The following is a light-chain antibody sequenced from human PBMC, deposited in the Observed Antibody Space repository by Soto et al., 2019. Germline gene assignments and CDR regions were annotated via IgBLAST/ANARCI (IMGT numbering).Light chain of an antibody. CDR3: ETWDSSLSAGRV. Sequence: QSVLTQPPSVSAAPGQKVTISCSGSSSNIGNNYVSWYQQLPGTAPKLLIYENNKRPSGIPDRFSGSKSGTSATLGITGLQTGDEADYYCETWDSSLSAGRVFGTGTKLTVL. CDR2: ENN. CDR1: SSNIGNNY. V-gene: IGLV1-51*02. J-gene: IGLJ1*01.